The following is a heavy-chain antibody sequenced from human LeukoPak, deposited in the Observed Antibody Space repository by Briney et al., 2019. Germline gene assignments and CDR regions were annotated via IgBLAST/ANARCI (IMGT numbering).Heavy chain of an antibody. V-gene: IGHV4-34*01. CDR2: INHSGST. CDR3: ARRTGGNYYGSGSYRNRYFDY. J-gene: IGHJ4*02. Sequence: SETLSLTCAVYGGSFSGYYWSWTRQPPGKGLEWIGEINHSGSTNYNPSLKSRVTISVDTSKNQFSLKLSSVTAADTAVYYCARRTGGNYYGSGSYRNRYFDYWGQGTLVTVSS. D-gene: IGHD3-10*01. CDR1: GGSFSGYY.